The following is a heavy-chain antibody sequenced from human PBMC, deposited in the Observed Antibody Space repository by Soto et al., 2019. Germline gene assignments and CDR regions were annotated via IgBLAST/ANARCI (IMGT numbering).Heavy chain of an antibody. J-gene: IGHJ6*02. Sequence: QVQLVQSGAEVKKPGSSVKVSCKASGGSLSSFALSWVRHAPGQGLAWMGGIMPLFGTANYAQKCQGRVTITAEDSTSTAYMELSSLRSEDTAVYYCAREYYDSSDIITLYYHYYGMDVWGPGTTVTGSS. CDR2: IMPLFGTA. V-gene: IGHV1-69*01. CDR3: AREYYDSSDIITLYYHYYGMDV. D-gene: IGHD3-22*01. CDR1: GGSLSSFA.